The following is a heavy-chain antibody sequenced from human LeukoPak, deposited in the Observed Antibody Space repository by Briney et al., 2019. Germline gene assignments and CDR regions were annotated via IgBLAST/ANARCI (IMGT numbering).Heavy chain of an antibody. CDR1: GYTFTNYD. J-gene: IGHJ2*01. D-gene: IGHD3-16*01. Sequence: GASVKVSCKASGYTFTNYDISWVRQAPGQRLEWMGWINPYDGNTNYAQNLQGRVTMTTDTPTSTAYMELRSLRSDDTAVYYCARGGGGWYFDLWGRGTLVAVSS. CDR3: ARGGGGWYFDL. V-gene: IGHV1-18*01. CDR2: INPYDGNT.